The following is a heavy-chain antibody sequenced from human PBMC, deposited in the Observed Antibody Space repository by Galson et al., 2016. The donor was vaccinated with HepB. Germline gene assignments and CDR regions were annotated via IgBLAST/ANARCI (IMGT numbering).Heavy chain of an antibody. J-gene: IGHJ6*02. D-gene: IGHD3-10*01. CDR3: TRSWDPQMVIVSGSYYGVDV. Sequence: PALVKPTQTLTLTCTVSGMSLNNARMGVTWLRQPPGKGLEWLAHIFANDEKSYNSSLKSRVTISKDTSKSQVVLTMTNMDPVDTATYFCTRSWDPQMVIVSGSYYGVDVWGQGTTVTVSS. CDR1: GMSLNNARMG. CDR2: IFANDEK. V-gene: IGHV2-26*01.